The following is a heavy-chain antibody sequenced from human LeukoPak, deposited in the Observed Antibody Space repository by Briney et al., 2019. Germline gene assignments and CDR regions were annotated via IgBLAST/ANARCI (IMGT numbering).Heavy chain of an antibody. V-gene: IGHV3-23*01. CDR2: ISGRGGST. Sequence: GGSLRLSCAASGFTFSSYAMSWVRQAPGKGLEWVSAISGRGGSTYYADSVKGRFTISRDNSKNTLYLQMNSLRAGDTAVYYCAKVSSVVSGRSEDAFDIWGQGTMVTVSS. CDR3: AKVSSVVSGRSEDAFDI. J-gene: IGHJ3*02. D-gene: IGHD4-23*01. CDR1: GFTFSSYA.